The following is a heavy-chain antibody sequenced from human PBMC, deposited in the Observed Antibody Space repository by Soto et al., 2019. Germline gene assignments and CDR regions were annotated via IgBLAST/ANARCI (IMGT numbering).Heavy chain of an antibody. CDR2: ISAGGGTA. V-gene: IGHV3-23*01. CDR1: GFTFSTYG. D-gene: IGHD3-16*01. Sequence: PGGSLRLSCAASGFTFSTYGMNWVRQAPGKGLEWVSSISAGGGTAYSTDSVKGRFTISRDNSKKMVNLQMNSLRVEDTAVYFCAKALDPELSFGGDILNPHCSYYDSWGPGTLVTVSS. CDR3: AKALDPELSFGGDILNPHCSYYDS. J-gene: IGHJ4*02.